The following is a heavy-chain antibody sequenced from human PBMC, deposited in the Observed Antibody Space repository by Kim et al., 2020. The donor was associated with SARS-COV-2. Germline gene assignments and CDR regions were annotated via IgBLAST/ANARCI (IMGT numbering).Heavy chain of an antibody. CDR3: ARGGDYEVPFAMDV. Sequence: GGSLRLSCAASGFIFSSYAMHWVRQPPGKGLEWVAFIWYDGYNIYYADSVKGRFTISRDNSRDTLYLEMNSLKAEDSAVYYCARGGDYEVPFAMDVWGQGTTVTVSS. D-gene: IGHD4-17*01. J-gene: IGHJ6*02. CDR2: IWYDGYNI. CDR1: GFIFSSYA. V-gene: IGHV3-33*01.